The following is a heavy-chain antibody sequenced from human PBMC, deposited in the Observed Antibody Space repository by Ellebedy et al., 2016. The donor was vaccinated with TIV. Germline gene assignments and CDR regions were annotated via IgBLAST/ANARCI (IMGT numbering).Heavy chain of an antibody. Sequence: PGGSLRLSCAASGFTFDDYAMHWVRQAPGKGLEWVSGISWNSGSIGYADSVNGRFTISSDNAKNSLYLQMNSLRAENTALYYCAKACCSSTSCYPDYWGQGTLVTVSS. CDR2: ISWNSGSI. CDR3: AKACCSSTSCYPDY. D-gene: IGHD2-2*01. CDR1: GFTFDDYA. V-gene: IGHV3-9*01. J-gene: IGHJ4*02.